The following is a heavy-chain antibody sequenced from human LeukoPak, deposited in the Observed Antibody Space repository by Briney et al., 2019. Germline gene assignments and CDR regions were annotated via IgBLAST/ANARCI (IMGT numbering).Heavy chain of an antibody. Sequence: PGGSLRLSCAGAGFTVSSSYMSWVRQAPGKGLEWVSVLYSGGSIFYADSVKGRLTISRDISKNMLYLQMNSLRADDTAVYYCARGAISSWYEDWGQGTLVTVSS. CDR1: GFTVSSSY. J-gene: IGHJ4*02. CDR2: LYSGGSI. V-gene: IGHV3-66*01. CDR3: ARGAISSWYED. D-gene: IGHD6-13*01.